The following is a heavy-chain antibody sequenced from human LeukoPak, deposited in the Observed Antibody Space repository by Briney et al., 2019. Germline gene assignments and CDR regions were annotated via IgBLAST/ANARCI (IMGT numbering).Heavy chain of an antibody. J-gene: IGHJ4*02. V-gene: IGHV3-23*01. CDR3: AKGEAGSTTITARRYFDN. CDR1: GFTFRSYA. Sequence: GGSLRLSCAASGFTFRSYAMSWVRQAPGKGLEWVSTLASSSGGGTYHADPLKGRFIISRDNSQNTLYLQMNTLTAEDTAIYYCAKGEAGSTTITARRYFDNWGQGTLVTVSS. D-gene: IGHD6-6*01. CDR2: LASSSGGGT.